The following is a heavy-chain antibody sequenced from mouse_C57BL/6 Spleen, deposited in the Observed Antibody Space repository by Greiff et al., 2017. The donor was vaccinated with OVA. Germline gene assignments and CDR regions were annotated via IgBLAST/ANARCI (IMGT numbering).Heavy chain of an antibody. CDR1: GYTFTDYY. CDR2: INPNNGGT. V-gene: IGHV1-26*01. CDR3: ARQEVYDY. Sequence: VQLQQSGPELVKPGASVKISCKASGYTFTDYYMNWVKQSHGKSLEWIGDINPNNGGTSYNQKFKGKATLTVDKSSSTAYMELRSLTSEDSAVYYCARQEVYDYWGQGTTLTVSS. J-gene: IGHJ2*01.